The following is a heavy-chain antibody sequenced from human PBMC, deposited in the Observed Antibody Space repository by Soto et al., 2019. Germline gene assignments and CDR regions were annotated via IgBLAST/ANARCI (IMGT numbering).Heavy chain of an antibody. Sequence: ASVKVSCKASGYTFTSYGISWVRQAPGQGLEWMGWISAYNGNTNYAQKLQGRVTMTTDTSTSTAYMELRSLRSADPAVYYCARDYPFTDHYYGMDVWGQGTTVTSP. V-gene: IGHV1-18*04. CDR1: GYTFTSYG. CDR2: ISAYNGNT. J-gene: IGHJ6*02. CDR3: ARDYPFTDHYYGMDV.